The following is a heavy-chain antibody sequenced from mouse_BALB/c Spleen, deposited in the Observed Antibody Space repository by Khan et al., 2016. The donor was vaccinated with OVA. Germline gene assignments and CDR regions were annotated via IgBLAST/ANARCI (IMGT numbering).Heavy chain of an antibody. D-gene: IGHD2-4*01. CDR2: IWSAGST. CDR1: GFSLNNYS. Sequence: QVQLKESGPGLVQPSQSLSITCTVSGFSLNNYSVHWVRQSPGKGLEWLGVIWSAGSTDYNAAFISRLTISKENSRSQVFFKMNSLQPNDTAIYCCARRGYDYGRGALFAYWGQGTLVTVSA. J-gene: IGHJ3*01. CDR3: ARRGYDYGRGALFAY. V-gene: IGHV2-2*02.